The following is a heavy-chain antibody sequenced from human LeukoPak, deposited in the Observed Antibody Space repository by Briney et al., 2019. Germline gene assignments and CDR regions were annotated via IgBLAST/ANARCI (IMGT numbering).Heavy chain of an antibody. Sequence: SETLSLTCTVSGGSISSYYWSWIRQPPGKGLEWVGYIYYSGSTNYNPSLKSRVTISVDTSKNQFSLKLSSVTAADTAVYYCAREGSDQWLARYCFDYWGQGTLVTVSS. CDR1: GGSISSYY. V-gene: IGHV4-59*01. J-gene: IGHJ4*02. D-gene: IGHD6-19*01. CDR2: IYYSGST. CDR3: AREGSDQWLARYCFDY.